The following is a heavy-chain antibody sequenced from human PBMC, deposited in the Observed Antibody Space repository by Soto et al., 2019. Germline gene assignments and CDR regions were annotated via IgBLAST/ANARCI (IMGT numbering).Heavy chain of an antibody. J-gene: IGHJ6*02. CDR1: GYTFTGYY. CDR3: AREGGYCSGGSCYHGMDV. V-gene: IGHV1-2*04. Sequence: ASVKVSCKASGYTFTGYYMHWVRQAPGQGLEWMGWINPNSGGTNYAQKFQGWVTMTRDTSISTAYMELSRLRSDDTAVYYCAREGGYCSGGSCYHGMDVWGQGTTVTVSS. CDR2: INPNSGGT. D-gene: IGHD2-15*01.